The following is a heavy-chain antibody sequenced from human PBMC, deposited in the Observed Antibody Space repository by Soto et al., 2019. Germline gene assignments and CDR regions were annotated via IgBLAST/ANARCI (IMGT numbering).Heavy chain of an antibody. CDR3: ARDRDCGTGGNCHPEWYFDY. V-gene: IGHV4-59*01. J-gene: IGHJ2*01. CDR1: GGSISSYY. D-gene: IGHD2-8*02. CDR2: IYYSGST. Sequence: PSETLSLTCTVSGGSISSYYWSWIRQPPGKGLEWIGYIYYSGSTNYNPSLKSRVTISVDTATNTAYMDLRSLNSDDTAVYYCARDRDCGTGGNCHPEWYFDYWGRGTLVTVSS.